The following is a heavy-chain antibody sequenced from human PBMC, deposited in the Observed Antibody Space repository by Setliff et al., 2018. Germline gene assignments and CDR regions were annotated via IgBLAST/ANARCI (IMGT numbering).Heavy chain of an antibody. J-gene: IGHJ3*02. Sequence: GGSLRLSCAASGFTFSTHSMNWVRQAPGKGLEWVSSISRSSTYIYYADSMKGRFTISRENAMNSLYLQMNSLRAEDTAVYYCASAGHSGSWFPFDAFHIWGQGTMVTVSS. V-gene: IGHV3-21*01. D-gene: IGHD6-13*01. CDR2: ISRSSTYI. CDR1: GFTFSTHS. CDR3: ASAGHSGSWFPFDAFHI.